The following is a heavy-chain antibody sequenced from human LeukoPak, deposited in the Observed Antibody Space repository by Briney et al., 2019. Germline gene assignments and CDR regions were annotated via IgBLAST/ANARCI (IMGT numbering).Heavy chain of an antibody. CDR2: ISGSGGST. CDR1: GFTFSNYA. Sequence: PGGSLRLSCAASGFTFSNYAMSWVRQAPGTRLEWVSAISGSGGSTNYVDSVKGRFTISRDNAKNSLYLQMNSLRAEDMALYYCAKDIEGHPYGDYAGYFDYWGQGTLVTVSS. V-gene: IGHV3-23*01. CDR3: AKDIEGHPYGDYAGYFDY. D-gene: IGHD4-17*01. J-gene: IGHJ4*02.